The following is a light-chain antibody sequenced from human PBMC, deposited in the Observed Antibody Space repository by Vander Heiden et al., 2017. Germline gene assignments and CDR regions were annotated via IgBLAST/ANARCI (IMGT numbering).Light chain of an antibody. V-gene: IGLV2-8*01. J-gene: IGLJ2*01. CDR2: EGS. CDR1: SSAVGGYNY. Sequence: SALPQPPSASGSPGPSVTISCTGTSSAVGGYNYVSWYQQHPGKAPNLMIYEGSKRPSGVPDRFSGSKSGNTASVTVSGLQAEEEADYYCSSYAGSNGHVVFGGGTKLTVL. CDR3: SSYAGSNGHVV.